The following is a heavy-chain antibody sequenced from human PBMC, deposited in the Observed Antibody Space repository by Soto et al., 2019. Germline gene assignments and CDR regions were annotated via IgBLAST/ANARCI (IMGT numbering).Heavy chain of an antibody. CDR3: ARGRGKNIAVAGRGWFDP. CDR1: GGTFSSYD. D-gene: IGHD6-19*01. Sequence: GASVKVSCKASGGTFSSYDINWVRQATGQGLEWMGWMNPNSGNTGYAQKFQGRVTMTRNTSISTAYMELSSLRSEDTAVYYCARGRGKNIAVAGRGWFDPWGQGTLVTVSS. V-gene: IGHV1-8*02. J-gene: IGHJ5*02. CDR2: MNPNSGNT.